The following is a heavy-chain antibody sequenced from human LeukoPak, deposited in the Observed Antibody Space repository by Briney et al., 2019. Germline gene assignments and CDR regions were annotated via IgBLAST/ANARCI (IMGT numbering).Heavy chain of an antibody. V-gene: IGHV3-53*01. CDR2: IYSGGAT. D-gene: IGHD5-12*01. CDR1: GFTVRTNY. Sequence: GGSLRLSCAASGFTVRTNYMGWVRQAPGKGLEWVSVIYSGGATYYADSVKGRFTISRDNSKNTLYLQMNSLRAEDTAVYYCAREKNDIVLTSYYFDYWGQGALVTVSS. J-gene: IGHJ4*02. CDR3: AREKNDIVLTSYYFDY.